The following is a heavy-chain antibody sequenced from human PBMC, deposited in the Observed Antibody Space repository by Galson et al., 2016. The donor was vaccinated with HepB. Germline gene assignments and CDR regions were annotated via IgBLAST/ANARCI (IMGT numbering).Heavy chain of an antibody. Sequence: ETLSLTCTISGSSISTYYWTWIRQPPRKGLEWIGYIYYSGATNYNPSLKSRVTISVDPSKKQLSLKLSSVTAADTAIYYCARATYYGPHYFDSWGQGTLVTVSP. J-gene: IGHJ4*02. CDR1: GSSISTYY. CDR2: IYYSGAT. CDR3: ARATYYGPHYFDS. V-gene: IGHV4-59*01. D-gene: IGHD3-3*01.